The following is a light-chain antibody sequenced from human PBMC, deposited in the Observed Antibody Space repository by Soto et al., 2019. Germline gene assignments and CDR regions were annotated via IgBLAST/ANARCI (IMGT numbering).Light chain of an antibody. CDR3: QQRSNWPPA. CDR2: DAS. CDR1: QSVGSY. V-gene: IGKV3-11*01. J-gene: IGKJ4*01. Sequence: EIVLTQSPAALSLSPGERATLSCRASQSVGSYLAWFQQTPGQAPRLLIYDASNRATGIPARFSGSGSGTDFTLTISSLEPEDLAVYYCQQRSNWPPAFGGGTKVDI.